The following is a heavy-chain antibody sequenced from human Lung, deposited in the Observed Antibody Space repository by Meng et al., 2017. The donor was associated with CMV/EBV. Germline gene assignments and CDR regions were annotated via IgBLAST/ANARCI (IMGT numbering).Heavy chain of an antibody. CDR1: GFTFSGSA. J-gene: IGHJ6*02. D-gene: IGHD5-24*01. Sequence: GGSLRLSCAASGFTFSGSAMHWVRQASGKGLEWVGRIRSKANSYATAYAASVKGRFTISRDDSKNTLYLQMNSLRAEDTAVYYCAKDGLEDVWGQGTTVTVSS. CDR3: AKDGLEDV. V-gene: IGHV3-73*01. CDR2: IRSKANSYAT.